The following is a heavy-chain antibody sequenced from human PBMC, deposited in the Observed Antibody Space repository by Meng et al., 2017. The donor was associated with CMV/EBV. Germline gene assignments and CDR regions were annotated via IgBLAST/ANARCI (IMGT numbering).Heavy chain of an antibody. CDR3: AKLAGSSWYGSYFDY. CDR2: IYRGGVST. Sequence: GESLKISCAASGFTFSNFDMSWVRQAPGKGPEWVSFIYRGGVSTYYADSVRGRFTISRDNSKNALYLQMNSLRAEDTAVYYCAKLAGSSWYGSYFDYWGQGTLVTVSS. J-gene: IGHJ4*02. CDR1: GFTFSNFD. V-gene: IGHV3-23*03. D-gene: IGHD6-13*01.